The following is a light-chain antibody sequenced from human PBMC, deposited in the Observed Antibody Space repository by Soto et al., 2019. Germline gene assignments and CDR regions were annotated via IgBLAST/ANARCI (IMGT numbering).Light chain of an antibody. CDR1: QSISTY. V-gene: IGKV1-39*01. J-gene: IGKJ1*01. Sequence: DLQMTQSPSSLSASVGDRVTITCRASQSISTYFNWYQQKPGKAPKLLIYAASSFQSGVPSRFSGSGSGTDFTLTISSLQPEDFATYYCQQTYSTPRTFGQGTKVEIK. CDR2: AAS. CDR3: QQTYSTPRT.